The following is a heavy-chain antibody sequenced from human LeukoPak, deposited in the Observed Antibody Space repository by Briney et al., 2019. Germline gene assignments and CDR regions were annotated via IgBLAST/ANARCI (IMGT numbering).Heavy chain of an antibody. CDR1: GFTFGDYA. V-gene: IGHV3-49*04. J-gene: IGHJ4*02. CDR3: TRGGYYDSSGYLYFDY. CDR2: IRSKAYGGTT. Sequence: GRSLRLSCTASGFTFGDYAMSWVRQAPGKGLEWVGFIRSKAYGGTTEYAASVKGRFTISGDDSKSIAYLQMNSLKTEDTAVYYCTRGGYYDSSGYLYFDYWGQGTLVTVSS. D-gene: IGHD3-22*01.